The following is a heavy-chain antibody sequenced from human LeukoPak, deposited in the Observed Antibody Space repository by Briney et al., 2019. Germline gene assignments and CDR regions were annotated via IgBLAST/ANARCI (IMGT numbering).Heavy chain of an antibody. V-gene: IGHV1-2*02. J-gene: IGHJ4*02. CDR2: INPNSGGT. CDR3: ARTRRYYDSSGHFDY. D-gene: IGHD3-22*01. Sequence: ASVKVSCKASGYTFTGYYMHWVRQAPGQGLEWMGWINPNSGGTNYAQEFQGRVTMTRDTSISTAYMELSRLRSDDTAVYYCARTRRYYDSSGHFDYWGQGTLVTVSS. CDR1: GYTFTGYY.